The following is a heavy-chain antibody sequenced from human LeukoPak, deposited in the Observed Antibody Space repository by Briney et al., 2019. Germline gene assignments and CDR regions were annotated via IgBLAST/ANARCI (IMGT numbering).Heavy chain of an antibody. CDR3: ARGGRVYCSSTSCYTDWFDP. V-gene: IGHV1-18*01. J-gene: IGHJ5*02. CDR1: GYTFISYG. D-gene: IGHD2-2*02. Sequence: EASVKVSCKASGYTFISYGISWVRQAPGQGLEWMGWISAYNGNTNYAQKLQGRVTMTTDTSTSTAYMELRSLRSDDTAVYYCARGGRVYCSSTSCYTDWFDPWGQGTLVTVSS. CDR2: ISAYNGNT.